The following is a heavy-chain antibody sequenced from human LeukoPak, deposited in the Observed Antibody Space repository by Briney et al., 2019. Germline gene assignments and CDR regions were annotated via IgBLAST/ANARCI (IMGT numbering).Heavy chain of an antibody. D-gene: IGHD6-19*01. CDR3: AKDRSWIAVYDAFDI. CDR1: GFTFSKYT. CDR2: ISGSGGST. V-gene: IGHV3-23*01. J-gene: IGHJ3*02. Sequence: GGSLRLSCVASGFTFSKYTMSWVRQAPGKGLEWVSAISGSGGSTYYADSVKGRFTISRDNSKNTLYLQMNSLRAEDTAVYYCAKDRSWIAVYDAFDIWGQGTMVTVSS.